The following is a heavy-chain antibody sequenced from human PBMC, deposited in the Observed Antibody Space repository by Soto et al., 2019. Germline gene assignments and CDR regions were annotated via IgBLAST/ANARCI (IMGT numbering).Heavy chain of an antibody. D-gene: IGHD1-20*01. J-gene: IGHJ4*02. CDR1: GYNFATYW. Sequence: PXESLKISCKGSGYNFATYWIGWVRQMPGKGLEWMGIIYPHDSDTRYSPSFQGQVTISADKSISTAYLQWSSLKASDTAIYYCARRLDNTLDFWGQGDLVTVSS. CDR2: IYPHDSDT. CDR3: ARRLDNTLDF. V-gene: IGHV5-51*01.